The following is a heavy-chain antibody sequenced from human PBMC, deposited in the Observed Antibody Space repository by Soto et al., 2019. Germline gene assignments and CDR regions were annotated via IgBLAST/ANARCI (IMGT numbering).Heavy chain of an antibody. J-gene: IGHJ6*02. Sequence: SETLFLTCAVYGGSFSGYYWGWIRQPPGKGLEWMGEINHSGSTNYNPSLKSRVTISVDTSKNQFSLKLSSVTAADTAVYYCARRFGVVMRYYYGMDVWGQGTTVTVSS. CDR2: INHSGST. D-gene: IGHD3-3*01. V-gene: IGHV4-34*01. CDR1: GGSFSGYY. CDR3: ARRFGVVMRYYYGMDV.